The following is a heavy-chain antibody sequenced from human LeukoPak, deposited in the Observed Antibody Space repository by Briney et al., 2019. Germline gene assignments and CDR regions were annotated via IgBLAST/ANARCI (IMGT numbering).Heavy chain of an antibody. D-gene: IGHD3-10*01. Sequence: SETLSLTCTVSGGSISSYYWSWIRQPAGKGLEWIGRIYTSGSTNYNPSLKSRVTMSVDTSKNQFSLKLSPVTAADTAVYYCAVSYYYGSGSYYWTDAFDIWGQGTMVTVSS. CDR2: IYTSGST. CDR3: AVSYYYGSGSYYWTDAFDI. J-gene: IGHJ3*02. V-gene: IGHV4-4*07. CDR1: GGSISSYY.